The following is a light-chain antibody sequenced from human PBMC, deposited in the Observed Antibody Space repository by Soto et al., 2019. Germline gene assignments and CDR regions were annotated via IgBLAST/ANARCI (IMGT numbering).Light chain of an antibody. Sequence: QSALTQPASVSGSPGQSITISCTGASSDVGSYDYVSWYQQHPGKAPKLMIYDVSNRPSGISNRFSGSKSGNTASLTISGLQAEDEADYYCSSYASSTTLVVFGGGTKSPS. V-gene: IGLV2-14*03. J-gene: IGLJ2*01. CDR2: DVS. CDR3: SSYASSTTLVV. CDR1: SSDVGSYDY.